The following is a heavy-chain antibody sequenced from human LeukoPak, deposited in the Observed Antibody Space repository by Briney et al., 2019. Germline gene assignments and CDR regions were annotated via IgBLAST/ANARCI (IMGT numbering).Heavy chain of an antibody. CDR3: ARVHDTTGYYHYFDS. V-gene: IGHV3-30*04. Sequence: PGGSLRLFCKASGFTFSTYPMHWVRQAPHKGLGRVAMISYHGSNEYYEDSAKGRFTNSRDNMKNTLYLQMNNPRVEDTAIYYCARVHDTTGYYHYFDSWGQGTLVTVSS. D-gene: IGHD3-9*01. J-gene: IGHJ4*02. CDR2: ISYHGSNE. CDR1: GFTFSTYP.